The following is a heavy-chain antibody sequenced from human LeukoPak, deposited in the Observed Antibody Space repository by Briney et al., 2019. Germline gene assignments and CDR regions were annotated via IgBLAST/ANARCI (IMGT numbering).Heavy chain of an antibody. CDR3: AREGGFVVLKTFDY. CDR2: IFYSGST. Sequence: SETLSLTCTVSGGSISTSNYYWGWIRQPPGKGLEWIGNIFYSGSTYYNPSLRTRVTISVDTSRNQFSLKLSSVTAADTAVYYCAREGGFVVLKTFDYWGQGTLVTVSS. CDR1: GGSISTSNYY. J-gene: IGHJ4*02. D-gene: IGHD2-21*01. V-gene: IGHV4-39*07.